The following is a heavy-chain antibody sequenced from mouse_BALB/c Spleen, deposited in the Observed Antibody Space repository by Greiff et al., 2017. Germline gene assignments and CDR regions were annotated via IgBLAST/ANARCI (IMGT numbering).Heavy chain of an antibody. Sequence: EVMLVESGGGLVKPGGSLKLSCAASVFAFSSYDMSWVRQTPEKRLEWVAYISSGGGSTYYPDTVKGRFTISRDNAKNTLYLQMSSLKSEDTAMYYCARHALLWFHGYFDVWGAGTTVTVSS. CDR3: ARHALLWFHGYFDV. V-gene: IGHV5-12-1*01. J-gene: IGHJ1*01. D-gene: IGHD2-2*01. CDR1: VFAFSSYD. CDR2: ISSGGGST.